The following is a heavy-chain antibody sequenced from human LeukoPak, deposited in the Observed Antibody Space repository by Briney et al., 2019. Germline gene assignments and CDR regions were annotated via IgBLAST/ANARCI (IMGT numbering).Heavy chain of an antibody. V-gene: IGHV3-23*01. CDR3: AKYRGYCSGGTCYYYFDY. Sequence: GGSLRLSCAASGFTFSSYGMHWVRQAPGKGLEWVSAISGSGGSTYYADSVKGRFTISRDNSKNTLYLQMNSLRAEDTAVYYCAKYRGYCSGGTCYYYFDYWGQGTLVTVSS. D-gene: IGHD2-15*01. CDR2: ISGSGGST. J-gene: IGHJ4*02. CDR1: GFTFSSYG.